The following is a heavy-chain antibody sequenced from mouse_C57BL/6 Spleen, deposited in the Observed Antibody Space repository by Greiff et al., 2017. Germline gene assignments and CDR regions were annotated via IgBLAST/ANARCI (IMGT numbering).Heavy chain of an antibody. J-gene: IGHJ4*01. CDR3: ARIYDYPYAMDY. Sequence: VQGVESGPGLVAPSQSLSITCTVSGFSLTSYAISWVRQPPGKGLEWLGVIWTGRGTNYNSALKSRLSISKDNSKSQVFLKMSSLQTDDTARYYCARIYDYPYAMDYWGQGTSVTVSS. D-gene: IGHD2-4*01. CDR2: IWTGRGT. CDR1: GFSLTSYA. V-gene: IGHV2-9-1*01.